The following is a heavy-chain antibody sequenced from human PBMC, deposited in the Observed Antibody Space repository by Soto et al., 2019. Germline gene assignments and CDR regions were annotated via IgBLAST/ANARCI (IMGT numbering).Heavy chain of an antibody. CDR1: GGSISTSRSY. Sequence: SETLSLTCNVSGGSISTSRSYWAWIRQPPGKGLEWLANIFYSGSTYYNPSLASRVTVSVDTSKNEFSLRLRSVTAADTAVYYCARGHPRSFLSTVVVAAYWFDPWGQGTPVTVSS. CDR3: ARGHPRSFLSTVVVAAYWFDP. D-gene: IGHD2-21*01. CDR2: IFYSGST. V-gene: IGHV4-39*01. J-gene: IGHJ5*02.